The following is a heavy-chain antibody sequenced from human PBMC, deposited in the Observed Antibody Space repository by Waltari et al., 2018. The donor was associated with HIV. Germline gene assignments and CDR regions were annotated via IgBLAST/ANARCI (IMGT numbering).Heavy chain of an antibody. J-gene: IGHJ6*02. Sequence: QVRLRESGPGLVKPSETLSLTCTVSGASIRSDYWSWMRLPPGKGLEWIGYIHYRVSTFSNPSFKRRVAITADTSKNQLSLNLTSVTSADTAVYYCARGDRTWGYYFDTSGHYFGMDVWGQGTTVTVSS. CDR1: GASIRSDY. D-gene: IGHD3-22*01. CDR3: ARGDRTWGYYFDTSGHYFGMDV. V-gene: IGHV4-59*01. CDR2: IHYRVST.